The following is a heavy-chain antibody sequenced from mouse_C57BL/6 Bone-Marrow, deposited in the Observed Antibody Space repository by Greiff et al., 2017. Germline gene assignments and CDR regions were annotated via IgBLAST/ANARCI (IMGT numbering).Heavy chain of an antibody. CDR2: IDPSDSYT. D-gene: IGHD1-1*01. V-gene: IGHV1-50*01. J-gene: IGHJ4*01. Sequence: QVHVKQPGAELVKPGASVKLSCKASGYTFTSYWMQWVKQRPGQGLEWIGEIDPSDSYTNYNQKFKGKATLTVDTSSSTAYMQLSSLTSEDSAVYYCATVVATNYAMDYWGQGTSVTVSS. CDR1: GYTFTSYW. CDR3: ATVVATNYAMDY.